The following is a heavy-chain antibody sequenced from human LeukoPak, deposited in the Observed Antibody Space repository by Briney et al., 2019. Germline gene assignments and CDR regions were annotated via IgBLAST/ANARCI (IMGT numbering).Heavy chain of an antibody. CDR1: GYIFTSYW. J-gene: IGHJ4*02. V-gene: IGHV5-51*01. D-gene: IGHD4-17*01. CDR3: ARHNYGDYRAAQHVDC. CDR2: IYPGDSDT. Sequence: GESLKISCKGSGYIFTSYWIGWVRQMPGKGLEWMGIIYPGDSDTRYSPSFEGQVTISADKSISTAYLQWSSLKASDTAMYYCARHNYGDYRAAQHVDCWGQGTLVTVSS.